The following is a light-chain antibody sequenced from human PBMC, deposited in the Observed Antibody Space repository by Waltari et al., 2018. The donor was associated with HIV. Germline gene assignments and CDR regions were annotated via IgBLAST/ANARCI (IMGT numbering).Light chain of an antibody. CDR2: NDK. CDR3: QVWDRDSDVV. CDR1: SIASRN. J-gene: IGLJ2*01. V-gene: IGLV3-21*02. Sequence: SYVLTQPPSVSVPPGQTARITCGGCSIASRNVQWYQQKPGQAPVLVVYNDKDRPSGIPERFSGSNSWNTATLTISTVEAGDEADYYCQVWDRDSDVVFGGGTKLTVL.